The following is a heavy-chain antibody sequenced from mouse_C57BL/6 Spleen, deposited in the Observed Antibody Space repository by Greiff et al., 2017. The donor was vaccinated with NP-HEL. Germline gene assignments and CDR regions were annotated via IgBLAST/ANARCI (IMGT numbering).Heavy chain of an antibody. D-gene: IGHD2-5*01. V-gene: IGHV5-17*01. J-gene: IGHJ3*01. CDR1: GFTFSDYG. CDR2: ISSGSSTI. CDR3: ASPAYYSNYEGFAY. Sequence: EVQRVESGGGLVKPGGSLKLSCAASGFTFSDYGMHWVRQAPEKGLEWVAYISSGSSTIYSADTVKGRFTNSRDNAKNTLFLQMTSLRSEDTAMYYCASPAYYSNYEGFAYWGQGTLVTVSA.